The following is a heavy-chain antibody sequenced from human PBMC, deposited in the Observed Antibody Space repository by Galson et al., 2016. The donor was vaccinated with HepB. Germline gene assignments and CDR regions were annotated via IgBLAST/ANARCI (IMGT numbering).Heavy chain of an antibody. D-gene: IGHD2/OR15-2a*01. Sequence: SLRLSCATSGFAFNTYAMNWVRQAPGKGLEWVAGVSGHAGSTYYADSVKGRSAISRDNSKNTLFLQMNGLRADDTAVYYCAKANIIMVTLGIYLDTWGQGTLVTVSS. CDR2: VSGHAGST. CDR3: AKANIIMVTLGIYLDT. CDR1: GFAFNTYA. V-gene: IGHV3-23*01. J-gene: IGHJ5*02.